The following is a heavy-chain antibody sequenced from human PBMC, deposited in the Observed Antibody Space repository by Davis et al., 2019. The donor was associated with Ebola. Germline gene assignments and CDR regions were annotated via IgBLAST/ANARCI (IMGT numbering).Heavy chain of an antibody. Sequence: GGSLRLSCAASGFTFSSYSMNWVRQAPGKGLEWVSSISSDGSYIFYADSAKGRFTISRDNAKNSLYLQMNSLKAEDTAVYFCATSESFFDYAAYFHYWGQGTLLTVSS. V-gene: IGHV3-21*06. CDR3: ATSESFFDYAAYFHY. CDR2: ISSDGSYI. J-gene: IGHJ4*02. D-gene: IGHD3-16*01. CDR1: GFTFSSYS.